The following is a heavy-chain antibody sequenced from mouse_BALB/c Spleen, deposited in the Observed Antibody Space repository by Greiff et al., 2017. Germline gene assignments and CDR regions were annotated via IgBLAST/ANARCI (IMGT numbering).Heavy chain of an antibody. J-gene: IGHJ2*01. CDR2: INPSSGYT. CDR1: GYTFTSYT. V-gene: IGHV1-4*02. CDR3: ARSSYDPFDY. D-gene: IGHD2-3*01. Sequence: QVQLQQSAAELARPGASVKMSCKASGYTFTSYTMHWVKQRPGQGLEWIGYINPSSGYTEYNQKFKDKTTLTADKSSSTAYMQLSSLTSEDSAVYYCARSSYDPFDYWGQGTTLTVSS.